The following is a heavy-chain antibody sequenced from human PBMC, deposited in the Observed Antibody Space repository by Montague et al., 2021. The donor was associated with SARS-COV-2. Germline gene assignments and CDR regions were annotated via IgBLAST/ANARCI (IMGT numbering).Heavy chain of an antibody. D-gene: IGHD6-6*01. CDR2: VTTSGTT. V-gene: IGHV4-4*07. Sequence: SETLSLTSAVSGGSITGFSWSWVRRPAGKGLEWIGRVTTSGTTNYSPSLRSRVTMSVDTSKNQFSLNLNSVTAADTAIYYCARTPTRPLSLDSWGQGTLVTVSS. CDR3: ARTPTRPLSLDS. J-gene: IGHJ4*02. CDR1: GGSITGFS.